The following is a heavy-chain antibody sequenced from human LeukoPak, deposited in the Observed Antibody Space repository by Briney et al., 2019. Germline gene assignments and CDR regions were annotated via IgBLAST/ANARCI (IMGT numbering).Heavy chain of an antibody. D-gene: IGHD3-10*01. J-gene: IGHJ4*02. CDR1: GFTFSSYS. CDR2: IYRGGEA. CDR3: ARGSPFEY. V-gene: IGHV3-66*01. Sequence: GGSLRLSCATSGFTFSSYSMNWVRQAPGKGLECVSIIYRGGEAYYADSVTDRFTISRDNSKNTLYLQMNSLRAEDTAVYDCARGSPFEYWGQGTLVTVSS.